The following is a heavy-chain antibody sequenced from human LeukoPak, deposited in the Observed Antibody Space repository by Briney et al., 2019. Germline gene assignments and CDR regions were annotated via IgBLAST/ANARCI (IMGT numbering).Heavy chain of an antibody. D-gene: IGHD3-10*01. CDR3: ARGRGYGSGSYYGMDV. CDR1: GFTFSDYY. CDR2: ISSSGSTI. Sequence: GGFLRLSCAASGFTFSDYYMSWIRQAPGKGLEWVSDISSSGSTIYYADSVKGRFTISRDNAKKSLYLQMNSLRAEDTAVYYCARGRGYGSGSYYGMDVWGKGTTVTVSS. J-gene: IGHJ6*04. V-gene: IGHV3-11*01.